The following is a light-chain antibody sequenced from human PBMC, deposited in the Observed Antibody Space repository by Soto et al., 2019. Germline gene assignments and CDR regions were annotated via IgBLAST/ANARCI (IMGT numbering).Light chain of an antibody. Sequence: QSALTQPASVSGSPGQSITVSCIGTSSDVGGYNYVSWYQQHPGKAPKLMIHDVSDRASGVSNRYSGSKSGNTASLTFSGLKAEDEAYYYCSSYASSNTHVFGGGTKVTVL. CDR2: DVS. CDR1: SSDVGGYNY. V-gene: IGLV2-14*01. J-gene: IGLJ2*01. CDR3: SSYASSNTHV.